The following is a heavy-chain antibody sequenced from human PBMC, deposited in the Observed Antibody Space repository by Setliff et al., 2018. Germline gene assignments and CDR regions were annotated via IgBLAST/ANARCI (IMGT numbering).Heavy chain of an antibody. CDR1: GYTFINYG. V-gene: IGHV1-18*01. CDR2: ISGYNGNT. J-gene: IGHJ4*02. Sequence: ASVKVSCKTSGYTFINYGLSWMRQAPGQGLEWMGWISGYNGNTDYAQNLQGRVTMTIDTSTSTAYMELRSLRSDDTAVYYCARVPHLEWLLPTFDSWGQGTLVTVSS. CDR3: ARVPHLEWLLPTFDS. D-gene: IGHD3-3*01.